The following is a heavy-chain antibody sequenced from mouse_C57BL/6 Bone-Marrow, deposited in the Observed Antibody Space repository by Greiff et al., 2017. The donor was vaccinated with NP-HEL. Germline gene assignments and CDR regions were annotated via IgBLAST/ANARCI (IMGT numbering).Heavy chain of an antibody. J-gene: IGHJ4*01. CDR1: GFSLTSYG. V-gene: IGHV2-4*01. CDR3: AKKGVYDGYFYAMDY. CDR2: IWSGGST. D-gene: IGHD2-3*01. Sequence: QVQLQQSGPGLVQPSQSLSITCTVSGFSLTSYGVHWVRQPPGKGLEWLGVIWSGGSTDYNAAFISRLSISKYNSKSQVFFKMNSLQADDTAIYYCAKKGVYDGYFYAMDYWGQGTSVTVSS.